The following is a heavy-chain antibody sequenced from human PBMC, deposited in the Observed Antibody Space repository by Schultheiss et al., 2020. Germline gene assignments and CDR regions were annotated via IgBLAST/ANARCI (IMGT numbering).Heavy chain of an antibody. D-gene: IGHD5-12*01. J-gene: IGHJ3*02. CDR3: ARAVDIVATIDAFDI. CDR1: GGSISSGSYY. CDR2: IYTSGST. V-gene: IGHV4-61*02. Sequence: SETLSLTCTVSGGSISSGSYYWSWIRQPAGKGLEWIGRIYTSGSTNYNPSLKSRVTISVDTSKNQFSLKLSSVTAADTAVYYCARAVDIVATIDAFDIWGQGTMVTVSS.